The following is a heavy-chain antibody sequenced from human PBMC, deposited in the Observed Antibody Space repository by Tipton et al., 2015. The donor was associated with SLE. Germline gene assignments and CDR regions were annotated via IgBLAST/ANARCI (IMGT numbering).Heavy chain of an antibody. J-gene: IGHJ6*03. CDR2: ISSTGIT. CDR1: DDSISGSYY. Sequence: TLSLTCTVSDDSISGSYYWSWIRQPAGKGLEWIGRISSTGITNYNPSLKSRVTISVDASKNQFSLKLNSVTAADTAVYYCARERDGYKGFYYYMDVWGKGTTVTVSS. V-gene: IGHV4-61*02. D-gene: IGHD5-24*01. CDR3: ARERDGYKGFYYYMDV.